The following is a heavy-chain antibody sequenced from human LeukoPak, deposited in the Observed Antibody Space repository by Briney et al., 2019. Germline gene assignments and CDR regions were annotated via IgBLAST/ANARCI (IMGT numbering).Heavy chain of an antibody. Sequence: PSETLSLTCTVSGGSISSGSYYWSWIRQPPGKGLEWIGYIYYSGSTNYNPSLKSRVTISVDTSKNQFSLKLSSVTAADTAVYYCARVYDFWSGYYDGWGQGTLVTVSS. J-gene: IGHJ4*02. D-gene: IGHD3-3*01. CDR3: ARVYDFWSGYYDG. CDR2: IYYSGST. V-gene: IGHV4-61*01. CDR1: GGSISSGSYY.